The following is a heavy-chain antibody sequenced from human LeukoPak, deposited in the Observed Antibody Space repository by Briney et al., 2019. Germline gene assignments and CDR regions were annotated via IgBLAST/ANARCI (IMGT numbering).Heavy chain of an antibody. D-gene: IGHD3/OR15-3a*01. CDR1: GFTFSSYA. Sequence: GGSLRLSYAASGFTFSSYAMSWVRQAPGKGLEWVSTISGSGGSTYYADSVKGRFTISRDNSKNTLYLQMNSLRAEDTAVYYCAKEGLELGYWYFDLWGRGTLVTVSS. CDR2: ISGSGGST. V-gene: IGHV3-23*01. CDR3: AKEGLELGYWYFDL. J-gene: IGHJ2*01.